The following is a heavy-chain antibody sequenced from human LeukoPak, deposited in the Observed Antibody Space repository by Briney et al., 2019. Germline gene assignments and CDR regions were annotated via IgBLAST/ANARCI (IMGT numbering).Heavy chain of an antibody. CDR1: GYTFTRYY. V-gene: IGHV1-46*01. Sequence: GASVKVSCKASGYTFTRYYMLWVRQAPGQGLEWMGIINPSGGSTRYAQRFQGRVTMTRDTSTSTVYMELSSLRSEDTAVYYCARNSYDSSGYFDYWGQGTLVTVSS. CDR2: INPSGGST. CDR3: ARNSYDSSGYFDY. J-gene: IGHJ4*02. D-gene: IGHD3-22*01.